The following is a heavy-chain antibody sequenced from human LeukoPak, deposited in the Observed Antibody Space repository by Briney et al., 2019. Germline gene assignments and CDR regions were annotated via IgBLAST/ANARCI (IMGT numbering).Heavy chain of an antibody. J-gene: IGHJ4*02. CDR1: GGSISSYY. CDR3: ARTTVTTSPGPFDY. D-gene: IGHD4-17*01. Sequence: SETLSLTCTVSGGSISSYYWSWIRQHPGKGLEWIGYIYYSGSTYYNPSLKSRVTISVDTSKNQFSLKLSSVTAADTAVYYCARTTVTTSPGPFDYWGQGTLVTVSS. V-gene: IGHV4-59*06. CDR2: IYYSGST.